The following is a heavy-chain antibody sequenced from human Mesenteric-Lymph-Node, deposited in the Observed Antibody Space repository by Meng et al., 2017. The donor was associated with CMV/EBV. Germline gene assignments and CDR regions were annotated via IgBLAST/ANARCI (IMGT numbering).Heavy chain of an antibody. CDR1: AW. D-gene: IGHD3-9*01. CDR2: IKSKTDGGTT. V-gene: IGHV3-15*01. J-gene: IGHJ3*02. CDR3: TTGSNYDILTGYYTDDAFDI. Sequence: AWMSWVRQAPGKGLEWVGRIKSKTDGGTTDYAAPVKGRFTISRDDSKNTLYLQMNSLKTEDTAVYYCTTGSNYDILTGYYTDDAFDIWGQGTMVTVSS.